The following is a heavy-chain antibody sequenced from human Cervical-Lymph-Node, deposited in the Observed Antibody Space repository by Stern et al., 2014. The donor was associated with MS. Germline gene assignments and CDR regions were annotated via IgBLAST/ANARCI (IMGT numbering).Heavy chain of an antibody. Sequence: VQLVQSGAEGKKPGASVKGSCKASGYTFTSYYMHWVRQAPGPGIEGMGIINPSGGTTSHAQKIQGRVTMTRDTSTSTVYMELSSLRSEDTAVYYCAREVAGHRLGMMDVWGQGTTVTVSS. D-gene: IGHD6-19*01. V-gene: IGHV1-46*01. J-gene: IGHJ6*02. CDR1: GYTFTSYY. CDR2: INPSGGTT. CDR3: AREVAGHRLGMMDV.